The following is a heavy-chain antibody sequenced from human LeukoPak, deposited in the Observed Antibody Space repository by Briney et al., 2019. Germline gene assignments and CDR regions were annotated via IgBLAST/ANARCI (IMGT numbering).Heavy chain of an antibody. J-gene: IGHJ4*02. Sequence: GGSLRLSCAASGFAFSGYGMHWVRQAPGRGLEWVALISNDGSNKYYADSMKGRFTISRDNSKNTLYLQMLSLRTEDTAVYYCAKDLYSSSSSCDFWGQGTLVTVSS. V-gene: IGHV3-30*18. CDR3: AKDLYSSSSSCDF. CDR2: ISNDGSNK. D-gene: IGHD6-6*01. CDR1: GFAFSGYG.